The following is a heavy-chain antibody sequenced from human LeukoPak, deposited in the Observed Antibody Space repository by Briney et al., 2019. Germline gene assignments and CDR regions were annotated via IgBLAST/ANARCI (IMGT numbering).Heavy chain of an antibody. CDR3: APLVVDTSLVLDGFGI. V-gene: IGHV3-23*01. J-gene: IGHJ3*02. D-gene: IGHD5-18*01. CDR2: IVASGTRT. CDR1: GFTLSSHG. Sequence: GGSLRLSCEASGFTLSSHGIDWVRQAPGKGLEWVSGIVASGTRTHYADSVKGRFTISRDNSKKTVYLQMNSLRAEDTAVYYCAPLVVDTSLVLDGFGIWGQGAMVTVS.